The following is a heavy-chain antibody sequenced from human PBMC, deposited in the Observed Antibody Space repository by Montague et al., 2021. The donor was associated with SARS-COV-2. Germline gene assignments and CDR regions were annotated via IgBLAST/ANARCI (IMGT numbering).Heavy chain of an antibody. V-gene: IGHV6-1*01. CDR3: AREGVHAFDI. CDR2: TSYRSKWIN. J-gene: IGHJ3*02. CDR1: GDSVSSVRAA. Sequence: CAISGDSVSSVRAAWNWIRQTPSRGLEWLGRTSYRSKWINAYAVSLESRMSITPDTSTNQFSLHLSFVTPDDTAVYYCAREGVHAFDIWGQRTPVIVSS.